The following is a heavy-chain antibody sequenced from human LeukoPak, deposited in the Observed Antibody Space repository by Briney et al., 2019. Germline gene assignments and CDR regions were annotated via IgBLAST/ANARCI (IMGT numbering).Heavy chain of an antibody. CDR1: GFTFSNYA. V-gene: IGHV3-30-3*01. J-gene: IGHJ4*02. Sequence: AGGSLRLSCAASGFTFSNYAMHWVRQAPGKGLEWVAVISYDGSNKYYADSVKGRFTISRDNSKNTLYLQMNSLRAEDTAVYYCARALSVARPFGYWGQGTLVTVSS. CDR3: ARALSVARPFGY. D-gene: IGHD6-6*01. CDR2: ISYDGSNK.